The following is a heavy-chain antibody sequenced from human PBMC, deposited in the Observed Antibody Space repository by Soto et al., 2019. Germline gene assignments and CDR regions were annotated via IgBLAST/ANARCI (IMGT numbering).Heavy chain of an antibody. CDR3: ARAEQLVGYYYYGMDV. J-gene: IGHJ6*02. CDR2: IIPIFGTA. D-gene: IGHD6-13*01. Sequence: ASVKVSCKASGSTFSSYAISWVRQAPGQGLEWMGGIIPIFGTANYAQKFQGRVTITADKSTSTAYRELSSLRAEDTAVYYFARAEQLVGYYYYGMDVWGQGTTVTVSS. CDR1: GSTFSSYA. V-gene: IGHV1-69*06.